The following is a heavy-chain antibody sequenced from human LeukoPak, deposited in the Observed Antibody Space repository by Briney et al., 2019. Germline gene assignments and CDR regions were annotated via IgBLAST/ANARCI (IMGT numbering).Heavy chain of an antibody. J-gene: IGHJ3*02. V-gene: IGHV3-21*01. CDR1: GFTFSSYS. Sequence: GGSLRLSCAASGFTFSSYSMNWVRQAPGKGLEWVSSISSSSSYIYYADPVKGRFTISRDNAKNSLYLQMNSLRADDTAVYYCARDPRDYYDGMGAFDIWGQGTMVTVSS. D-gene: IGHD3-22*01. CDR2: ISSSSSYI. CDR3: ARDPRDYYDGMGAFDI.